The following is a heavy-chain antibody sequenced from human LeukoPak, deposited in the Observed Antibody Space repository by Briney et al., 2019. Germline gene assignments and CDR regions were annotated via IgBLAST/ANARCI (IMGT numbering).Heavy chain of an antibody. CDR3: GRHKPEVGVDY. CDR1: GGSISSGGYY. CDR2: IYHSGST. Sequence: SETLSLTCTVSGGSISSGGYYWSWIRQPPGKGLEWIGYIYHSGSTYYNPSPKSRVTISVDRSKNQFSLKLSSVTAADTAVYYCGRHKPEVGVDYWGQGTLVTVSS. J-gene: IGHJ4*02. D-gene: IGHD1-14*01. V-gene: IGHV4-30-2*01.